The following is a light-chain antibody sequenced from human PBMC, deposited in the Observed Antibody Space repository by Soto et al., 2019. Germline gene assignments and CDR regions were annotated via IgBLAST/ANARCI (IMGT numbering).Light chain of an antibody. CDR1: SSDVGTYNY. V-gene: IGLV2-14*01. CDR3: SSYTSSSASVV. Sequence: QSALTQPASVSGSPGQSITISCTGTSSDVGTYNYVSWYQQHPGKAPKLMIYDVSNRPSGVSDRFSGSKSGNTPSLTISGLQAEDEADYYCSSYTSSSASVVFGGGTKLTVL. J-gene: IGLJ2*01. CDR2: DVS.